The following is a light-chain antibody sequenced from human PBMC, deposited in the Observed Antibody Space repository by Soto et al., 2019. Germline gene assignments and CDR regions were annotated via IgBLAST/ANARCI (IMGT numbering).Light chain of an antibody. CDR1: SSDVGSYNL. CDR2: EVS. Sequence: QRVLTQPASGSGSPGQWLTISCTGTSSDVGSYNLVSWYQQHPGKAPKLMLYEVSKRTTGVSNRFSGSKSGNTASLTISGLQADDEADYYCCSYAGSSTFEVFGAGTKVPVL. CDR3: CSYAGSSTFEV. V-gene: IGLV2-23*02. J-gene: IGLJ1*01.